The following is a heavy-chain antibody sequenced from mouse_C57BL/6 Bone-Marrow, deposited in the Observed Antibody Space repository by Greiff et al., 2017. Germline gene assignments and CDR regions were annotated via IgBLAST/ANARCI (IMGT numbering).Heavy chain of an antibody. V-gene: IGHV1-50*01. CDR1: GYTFTSYW. CDR2: IDPSDSYT. D-gene: IGHD1-1*01. J-gene: IGHJ3*01. Sequence: QVQLQQPGAELVKPGASVKLSCKASGYTFTSYWMQWVKQRPGQGLEWIGEIDPSDSYTNSNQKFKGKATLTVDTSSSTAYMQLSSLTSEDSAVYYCARDYGSSYDWFAYWGQGTLVTVSA. CDR3: ARDYGSSYDWFAY.